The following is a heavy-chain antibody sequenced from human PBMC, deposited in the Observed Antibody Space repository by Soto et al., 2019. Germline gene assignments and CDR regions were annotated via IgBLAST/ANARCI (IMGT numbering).Heavy chain of an antibody. V-gene: IGHV1-69*02. J-gene: IGHJ4*02. Sequence: SVKVSCKASGGTFSSYTISWVRKAPGQGLEWMGRIIPILGIANYAQKFQGRVTITADKSTSTAYMELSSLRSEDTAVYYCARAPMVVAATGRVYFDYWGQGTLVTVSS. CDR1: GGTFSSYT. D-gene: IGHD2-15*01. CDR2: IIPILGIA. CDR3: ARAPMVVAATGRVYFDY.